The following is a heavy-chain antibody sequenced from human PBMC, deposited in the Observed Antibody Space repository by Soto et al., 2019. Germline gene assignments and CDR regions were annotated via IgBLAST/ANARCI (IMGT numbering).Heavy chain of an antibody. J-gene: IGHJ4*02. CDR3: ASGPIDSSSETSHFDY. V-gene: IGHV4-39*01. CDR1: GGSIRTSNYY. D-gene: IGHD6-13*01. CDR2: VYYTGTS. Sequence: SETLSLTCTVSGGSIRTSNYYWVWIRQTPGRGLEWIGSVYYTGTSYYTPSLQGRVSMSADTSKNQFFLELKSVTAADTAVYYCASGPIDSSSETSHFDYWGQGTLVTVSS.